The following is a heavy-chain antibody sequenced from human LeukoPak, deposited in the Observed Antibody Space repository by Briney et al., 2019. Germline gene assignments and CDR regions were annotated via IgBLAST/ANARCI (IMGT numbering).Heavy chain of an antibody. V-gene: IGHV3-43*01. J-gene: IGHJ4*02. D-gene: IGHD5-18*01. CDR1: GFTFDDYT. CDR3: AKDIGDTAMGSFDY. CDR2: ISWDGGST. Sequence: GGSLRLSCAASGFTFDDYTMHWVRQAPGKGLEWVPLISWDGGSTYADSVKGRFTISRDNSKNSLYLQMNSLRTEDTALYYCAKDIGDTAMGSFDYWGQGTLVTVSS.